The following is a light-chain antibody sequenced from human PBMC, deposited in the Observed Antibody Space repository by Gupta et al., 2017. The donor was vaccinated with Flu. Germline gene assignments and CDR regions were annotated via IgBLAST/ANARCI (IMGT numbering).Light chain of an antibody. CDR1: SSNIGSNT. J-gene: IGLJ2*01. Sequence: QSVLTQPPSAYGTPGQRVTISCSGSSSNIGSNTVHWYQQPPATAPKLLIYSNNQRPSGVPDRFSGSKSGTSASLPISGLQAEDEADYYCAAWDDSLNGVVFGGGTKLTVL. V-gene: IGLV1-44*01. CDR2: SNN. CDR3: AAWDDSLNGVV.